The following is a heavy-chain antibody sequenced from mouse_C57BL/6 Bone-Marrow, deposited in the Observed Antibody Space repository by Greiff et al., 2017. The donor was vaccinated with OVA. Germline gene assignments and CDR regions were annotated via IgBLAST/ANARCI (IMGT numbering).Heavy chain of an antibody. J-gene: IGHJ2*01. CDR3: SRRGYGSSCYFDY. Sequence: QVQLKESGAELVRPGTSVKVSCKASGYAFTNYLIEWVKQRPGQGLGWIGVINSGSGGTNYNEKFKGKATLAADKSSSTSYMQLSSLTSEDSAVYFCSRRGYGSSCYFDYWGHGTTLAVSS. CDR2: INSGSGGT. CDR1: GYAFTNYL. V-gene: IGHV1-54*01. D-gene: IGHD1-1*01.